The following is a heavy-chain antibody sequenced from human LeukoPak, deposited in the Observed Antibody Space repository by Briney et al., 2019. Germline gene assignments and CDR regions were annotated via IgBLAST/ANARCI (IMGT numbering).Heavy chain of an antibody. Sequence: GASVKVSCKASGYTFTSYYMHWVRQAPGQGLEWMGWINTNTGNPTYAQGFTGRFVFSLDTSVSTAYLQISSLKAEDTAVYYCARDFYGSGFIPQWVDYWGQGTLVTVSS. J-gene: IGHJ4*02. CDR1: GYTFTSYY. CDR3: ARDFYGSGFIPQWVDY. V-gene: IGHV7-4-1*02. CDR2: INTNTGNP. D-gene: IGHD3-10*01.